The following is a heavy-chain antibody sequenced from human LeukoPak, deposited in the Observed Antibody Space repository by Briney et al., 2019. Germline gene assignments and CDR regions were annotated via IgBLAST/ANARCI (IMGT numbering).Heavy chain of an antibody. D-gene: IGHD1-26*01. V-gene: IGHV3-23*01. J-gene: IGHJ4*02. CDR1: SYA. CDR3: AKGLSSGSRDY. CDR2: ISGSGGST. Sequence: SYAMSWVRQAPGKGLEWVSAISGSGGSTYYADSVKGRFTISRDNSKNTLYLQMNSLRAEDTAVYYCAKGLSSGSRDYWGQGTLVTVSS.